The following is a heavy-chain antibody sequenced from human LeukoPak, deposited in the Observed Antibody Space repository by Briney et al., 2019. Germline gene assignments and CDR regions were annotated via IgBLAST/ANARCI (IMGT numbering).Heavy chain of an antibody. CDR1: GFTFSSYA. J-gene: IGHJ4*02. CDR2: ISGRGRGGST. Sequence: GGSLRLSCAASGFTFSSYAMSWVRQAPGKGLEWVSAISGRGRGGSTNYADSVKGRFTISRDNSKNTLYLQMNSLRAEDTAVYYCAKVGIDGSGPFDHWGQGTLVTVSS. D-gene: IGHD3-10*01. CDR3: AKVGIDGSGPFDH. V-gene: IGHV3-23*01.